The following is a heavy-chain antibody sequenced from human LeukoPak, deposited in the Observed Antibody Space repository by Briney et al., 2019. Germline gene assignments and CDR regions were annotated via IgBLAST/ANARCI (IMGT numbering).Heavy chain of an antibody. CDR1: GFTFSTYV. Sequence: GGSLRLSCSVSGFTFSTYVMHWVRQAPGKGLEYVSAISSNGDNTYYADSVKGRFTISRDNSKNTLYLQMSSLRADDTAVYYCVRGTGYWGQGTLDTVSS. CDR2: ISSNGDNT. CDR3: VRGTGY. V-gene: IGHV3-64D*06. J-gene: IGHJ4*02.